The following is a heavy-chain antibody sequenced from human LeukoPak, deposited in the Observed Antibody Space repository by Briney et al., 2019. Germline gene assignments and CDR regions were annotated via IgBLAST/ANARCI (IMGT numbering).Heavy chain of an antibody. Sequence: PSETLSLTCTVSGGSISSSSYYWGWIRQPPGKGLEWIGSIYYSGSTYYNPSLKSRVTISLDKSNNQFSLKLTSVTAADTAVYYCARVVVIVEGSARGRWVSGDYYYYYMDVWGKGTTVTVSS. CDR1: GGSISSSSYY. J-gene: IGHJ6*03. D-gene: IGHD3-16*02. CDR3: ARVVVIVEGSARGRWVSGDYYYYYMDV. V-gene: IGHV4-39*07. CDR2: IYYSGST.